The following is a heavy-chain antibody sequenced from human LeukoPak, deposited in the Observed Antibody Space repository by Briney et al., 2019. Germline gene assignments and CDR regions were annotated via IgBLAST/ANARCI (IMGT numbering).Heavy chain of an antibody. CDR1: GGTFSSYA. J-gene: IGHJ4*02. Sequence: ASVKVSCKASGGTFSSYAISWVRQAPGQGLEWMGGIIPIFGTANYAQKFQGRVTITADESTSTAYMELSSLRSEDTAVYYCARDGVHCSSTSCLFDYWGQGTLVTVSS. V-gene: IGHV1-69*13. D-gene: IGHD2-2*01. CDR2: IIPIFGTA. CDR3: ARDGVHCSSTSCLFDY.